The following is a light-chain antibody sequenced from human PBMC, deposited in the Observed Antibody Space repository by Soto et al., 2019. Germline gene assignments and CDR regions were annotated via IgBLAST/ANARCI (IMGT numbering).Light chain of an antibody. Sequence: TVVTQSAATLSVSPWERATLSCRASQSVRTKVAWYQQTPGQAPRLLIYGASSRATGIPARFSGSGSGTEFTLTISSLQSEDSAVYYCQQYNTWPAEITFGQGTRLEIK. J-gene: IGKJ5*01. CDR3: QQYNTWPAEIT. CDR1: QSVRTK. CDR2: GAS. V-gene: IGKV3D-15*01.